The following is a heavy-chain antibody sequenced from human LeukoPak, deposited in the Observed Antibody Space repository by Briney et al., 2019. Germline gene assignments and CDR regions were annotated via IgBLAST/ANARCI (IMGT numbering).Heavy chain of an antibody. CDR2: IIPIFGTA. CDR1: GGTFSSYA. V-gene: IGHV1-69*13. CDR3: ARGRTIFGVVTIPDAFDI. J-gene: IGHJ3*02. Sequence: SAKVSCKASGGTFSSYAISWVRQAPGQGLEWMGGIIPIFGTANYAQKFQGRVTITADESTSTAYMELSSLRSEDTAVYYCARGRTIFGVVTIPDAFDIWGQGTMVTVSS. D-gene: IGHD3-3*01.